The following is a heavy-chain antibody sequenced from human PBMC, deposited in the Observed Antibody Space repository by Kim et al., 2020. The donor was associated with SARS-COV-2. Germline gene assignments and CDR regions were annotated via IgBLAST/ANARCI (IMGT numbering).Heavy chain of an antibody. D-gene: IGHD2-15*01. CDR3: ARRGGLGRSFDY. Sequence: ASVKVSCKASVYTFSGYYIHWVRQAPGQGLEWMGWINPNSGGTNYAQKFQGRVTMTRDTSISTAYMELSSLRSDDTAGYYCARRGGLGRSFDYWGQGTLV. V-gene: IGHV1-2*02. J-gene: IGHJ4*02. CDR2: INPNSGGT. CDR1: VYTFSGYY.